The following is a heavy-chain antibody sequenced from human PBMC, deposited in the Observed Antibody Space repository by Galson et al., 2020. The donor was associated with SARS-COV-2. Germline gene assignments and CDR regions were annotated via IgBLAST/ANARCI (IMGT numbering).Heavy chain of an antibody. J-gene: IGHJ4*02. V-gene: IGHV4-34*01. CDR3: ARSSSEHFPPPYDS. D-gene: IGHD3-3*02. CDR2: IKPNGRT. CDR1: GGSFGGYY. Sequence: SETLSLTCAVHGGSFGGYYWSWVRQSPGKGLENIGEIKPNGRTNFNPSLKSRVTFSVDTSKNQVSLNLSSVTAADTAMYYCARSSSEHFPPPYDSWGQGTLVTVSS.